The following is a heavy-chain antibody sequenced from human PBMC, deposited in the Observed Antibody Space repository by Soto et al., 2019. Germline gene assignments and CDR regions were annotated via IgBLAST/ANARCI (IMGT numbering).Heavy chain of an antibody. CDR1: GGSISNSNYY. D-gene: IGHD3-10*01. Sequence: QLQLQESGPGLVKPSETLSLTCTVSGGSISNSNYYWWGWIRQPPGKGLEWIGSIFYTGSTHYKPSLRSRVTISVDTSNNQFSLKVASVTAADTAVYYCARQVGSGYWYFDLWGRGTLVTVSS. J-gene: IGHJ2*01. V-gene: IGHV4-39*01. CDR3: ARQVGSGYWYFDL. CDR2: IFYTGST.